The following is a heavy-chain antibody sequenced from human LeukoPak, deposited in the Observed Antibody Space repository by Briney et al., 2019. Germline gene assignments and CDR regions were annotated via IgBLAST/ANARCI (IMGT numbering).Heavy chain of an antibody. D-gene: IGHD1-26*01. Sequence: SETLSLTCTVSGGSISSYYWSWIRRAPGKGLEWIGYIYHSGSTNYNPSLKSRVSISVDKSKNQFSLKLSSVTAPDTAVYYCARRVYSGSYNWYFDLWGRGTLVTVSS. CDR1: GGSISSYY. CDR3: ARRVYSGSYNWYFDL. CDR2: IYHSGST. J-gene: IGHJ2*01. V-gene: IGHV4-59*08.